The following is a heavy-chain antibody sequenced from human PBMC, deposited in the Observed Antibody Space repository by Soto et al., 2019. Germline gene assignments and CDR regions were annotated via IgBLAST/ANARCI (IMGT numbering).Heavy chain of an antibody. CDR3: ASQNYGDYDPLDY. V-gene: IGHV4-59*01. Sequence: SETLSLTCTVSGGSISSYYWSWIRQPPGKGLEWIGYIYYSGSTNYNPSLKSRVTISVDTSKNQFSLKLSSVTAADTAVYYCASQNYGDYDPLDYWGQGTLVTVSS. J-gene: IGHJ4*02. CDR1: GGSISSYY. D-gene: IGHD4-17*01. CDR2: IYYSGST.